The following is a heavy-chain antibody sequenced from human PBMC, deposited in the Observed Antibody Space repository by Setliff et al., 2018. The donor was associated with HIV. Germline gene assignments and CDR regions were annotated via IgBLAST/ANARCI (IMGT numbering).Heavy chain of an antibody. CDR1: GGSFSGYY. CDR3: ARDQRLSY. CDR2: IIPGGST. Sequence: PSETLSLTCAVYGGSFSGYYWSWIRQPPGKGLEWIGEIIPGGSTNYNPSLKSRVTISVDTSKNQFSLKLSSVTAADTAVYYCARDQRLSYWGQGTLVTVSS. V-gene: IGHV4-34*12. J-gene: IGHJ4*02.